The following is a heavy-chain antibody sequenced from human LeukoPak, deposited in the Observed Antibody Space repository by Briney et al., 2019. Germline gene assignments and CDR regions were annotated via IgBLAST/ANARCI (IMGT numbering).Heavy chain of an antibody. V-gene: IGHV4-59*08. J-gene: IGHJ4*02. Sequence: PSETLSLTCNASGGSISSYYWSWIRQPPGKGLEWIGYIYYSGNTNYTPSLKSRVTISADASKNQFSLKLSSVTAADTAMYYCARQRDNALSYFDYWGQGTLVTVSS. CDR1: GGSISSYY. CDR2: IYYSGNT. D-gene: IGHD1-14*01. CDR3: ARQRDNALSYFDY.